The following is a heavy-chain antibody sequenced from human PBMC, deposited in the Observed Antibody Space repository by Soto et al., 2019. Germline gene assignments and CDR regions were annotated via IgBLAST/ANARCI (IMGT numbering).Heavy chain of an antibody. CDR3: ARYGNCWGHFHGMDF. CDR2: ISYDGSNK. J-gene: IGHJ6*02. V-gene: IGHV3-30-3*01. CDR1: GFTFSSYA. D-gene: IGHD7-27*01. Sequence: GGSLRLSCAASGFTFSSYAMHWVRQAPGKGLEWVAVISYDGSNKYYADSVKGRFTISRDNSKNTLYLQMNSLRAEDTAVYYCARYGNCWGHFHGMDFWGQGTTVTVSS.